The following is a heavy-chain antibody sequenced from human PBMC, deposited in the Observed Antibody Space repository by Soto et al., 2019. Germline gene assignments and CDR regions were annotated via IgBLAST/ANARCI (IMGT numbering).Heavy chain of an antibody. CDR1: GFTFSSYS. D-gene: IGHD3-22*01. V-gene: IGHV3-21*01. CDR3: ARDFTSSGYYYTPGY. Sequence: GGSLRLSCAASGFTFSSYSMNWVRQAPGKGLEWVSSISSSSSYIYYADSVKGRFTISRDNAKNSLYLQMNSLRAEDTAVYYCARDFTSSGYYYTPGYWGQGTLVTVS. J-gene: IGHJ4*02. CDR2: ISSSSSYI.